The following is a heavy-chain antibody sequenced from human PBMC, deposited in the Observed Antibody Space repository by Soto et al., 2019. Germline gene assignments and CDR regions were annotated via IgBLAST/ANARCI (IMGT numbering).Heavy chain of an antibody. CDR2: TYYRSKWYN. V-gene: IGHV6-1*01. CDR3: ARAGDYDSWSGYTSQYYYYGMDV. Sequence: SQTLSLTCAISGDRVSSNRAAWNWIRQSPSRGLERLGRTYYRSKWYNDYAVSVKSRMTINPDTSKNQFSLQLNSVTPEDTAVYYCARAGDYDSWSGYTSQYYYYGMDVWGQGTTVTVSS. J-gene: IGHJ6*02. CDR1: GDRVSSNRAA. D-gene: IGHD3-3*01.